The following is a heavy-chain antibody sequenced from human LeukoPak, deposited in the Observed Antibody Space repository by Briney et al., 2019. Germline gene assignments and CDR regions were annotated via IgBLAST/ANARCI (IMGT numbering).Heavy chain of an antibody. J-gene: IGHJ4*02. CDR1: GGSISSGGYY. CDR2: IYYSGST. D-gene: IGHD2-21*02. V-gene: IGHV4-31*03. Sequence: PSETLSLTCTVSGGSISSGGYYWSWIRQHPGEGLEWIGYIYYSGSTYYNPSLKSRVTISVDTSKNQFSLKLSSVTAADTAVYYCATFAVSADPYCGGDCYNYFDYWGQGILVTVSS. CDR3: ATFAVSADPYCGGDCYNYFDY.